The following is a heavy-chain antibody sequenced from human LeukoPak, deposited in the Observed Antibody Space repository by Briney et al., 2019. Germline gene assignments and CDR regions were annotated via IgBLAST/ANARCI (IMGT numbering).Heavy chain of an antibody. Sequence: GGSLRLSCTASGFSFSNYAMTWVRQVPGKGLEWVSGISGSGDNTYYADSVKGRFTISRDNSKNTLYVQMNSLGTEDTAAYYCAKGSYYDSSGSFYFDYWGQGTLVTVSS. CDR1: GFSFSNYA. CDR3: AKGSYYDSSGSFYFDY. V-gene: IGHV3-23*01. D-gene: IGHD3-22*01. J-gene: IGHJ4*02. CDR2: ISGSGDNT.